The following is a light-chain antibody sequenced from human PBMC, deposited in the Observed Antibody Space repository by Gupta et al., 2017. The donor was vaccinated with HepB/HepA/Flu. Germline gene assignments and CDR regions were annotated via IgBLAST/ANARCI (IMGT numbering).Light chain of an antibody. Sequence: VLTQSPSALSVSPGGRATLSCRASEDIETSLAWYQQRPGQPPSLLIYDVSVRATGIPARFSGRGSGTDFTLIIDTLQPEDLGLYYCQHRLRWPLTFGGGTKVGI. CDR1: EDIETS. V-gene: IGKV3-11*01. CDR2: DVS. J-gene: IGKJ4*01. CDR3: QHRLRWPLT.